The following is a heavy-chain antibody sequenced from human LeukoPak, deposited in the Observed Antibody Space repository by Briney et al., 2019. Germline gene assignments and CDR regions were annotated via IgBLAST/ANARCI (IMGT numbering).Heavy chain of an antibody. CDR3: ARERITMVRGGRYYYMDV. V-gene: IGHV1-8*02. D-gene: IGHD3-10*01. CDR1: GYTFTSYG. J-gene: IGHJ6*03. CDR2: MNPNSGNT. Sequence: ASVKVSCKASGYTFTSYGINWVRQATGQGLEWMGWMNPNSGNTGDAQKFQGRVTMTRNTSISTAYMELSSLRSEDTAVYYCARERITMVRGGRYYYMDVWGKGTTVTVSS.